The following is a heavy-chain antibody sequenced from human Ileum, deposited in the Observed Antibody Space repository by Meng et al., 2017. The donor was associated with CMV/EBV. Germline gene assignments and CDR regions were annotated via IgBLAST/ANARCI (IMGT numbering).Heavy chain of an antibody. Sequence: GESLKISCAASGFTFSSYAMSWVRQAPGKGLEWVSGINWNGGSTGYADSVKGRFTISRDNAKNSLYLQMNSLRAEDTAVYYCGDFEAGWGQGTLVTVSS. J-gene: IGHJ4*02. D-gene: IGHD3-3*01. V-gene: IGHV3-20*04. CDR3: GDFEAG. CDR1: GFTFSSYA. CDR2: INWNGGST.